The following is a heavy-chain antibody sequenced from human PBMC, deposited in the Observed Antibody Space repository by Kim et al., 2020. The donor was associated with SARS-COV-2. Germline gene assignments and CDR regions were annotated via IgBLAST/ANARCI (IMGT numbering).Heavy chain of an antibody. Sequence: GGSLRLSCAASGFTFSSYGMHWVRQAPGKGLEWVAVIWYDGSNKYYADSVKGRFTISRDNSKNTLYLQMNSLRAEDTAVYYCARDGGYYYDSSGPRDYWGQGTLVTVSS. CDR2: IWYDGSNK. CDR3: ARDGGYYYDSSGPRDY. CDR1: GFTFSSYG. J-gene: IGHJ4*02. V-gene: IGHV3-33*01. D-gene: IGHD3-22*01.